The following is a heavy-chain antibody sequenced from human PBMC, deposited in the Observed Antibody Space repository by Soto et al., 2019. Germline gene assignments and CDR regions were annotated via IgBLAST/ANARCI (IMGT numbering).Heavy chain of an antibody. D-gene: IGHD5-12*01. CDR1: GGSFSGYY. CDR3: AGDSGYVGYLFDY. V-gene: IGHV4-34*01. J-gene: IGHJ4*02. CDR2: INHSGST. Sequence: AVYGGSFSGYYWSWIRQPPGKGLEWIGEINHSGSTNYNPSLKSRVTISVDTSKNQFSLKLSSVTAADTAVYYCAGDSGYVGYLFDYWGQGTLVTVSS.